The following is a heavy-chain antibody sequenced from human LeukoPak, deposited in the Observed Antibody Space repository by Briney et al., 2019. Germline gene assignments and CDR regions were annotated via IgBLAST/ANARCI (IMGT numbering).Heavy chain of an antibody. CDR1: GYTFTSNG. D-gene: IGHD4-17*01. CDR2: ISGYNGET. Sequence: ASVKVSCKPSGYTFTSNGITWVRQAPGQGLEWMGWISGYNGETNYAQKFRGRVTMTADTSTSTAYMELRSLRSDDTAVYYCARGGLKSPPGAEYWGQGTLVTVSS. V-gene: IGHV1-18*01. CDR3: ARGGLKSPPGAEY. J-gene: IGHJ4*02.